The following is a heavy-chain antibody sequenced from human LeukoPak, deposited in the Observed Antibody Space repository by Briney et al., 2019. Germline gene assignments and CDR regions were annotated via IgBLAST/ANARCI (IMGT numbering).Heavy chain of an antibody. J-gene: IGHJ4*02. Sequence: GGSLRLSCAASGFTFSSYSMNWVRQAPGKGLEWVSSISSSSSYIYYADSVKGRFTISRDNAKNSLYLQMNSLRAGDTAVYYCAKAGYYDSSGYYYVAWYFDYWGQGTLVTVSP. V-gene: IGHV3-21*01. CDR1: GFTFSSYS. CDR3: AKAGYYDSSGYYYVAWYFDY. D-gene: IGHD3-22*01. CDR2: ISSSSSYI.